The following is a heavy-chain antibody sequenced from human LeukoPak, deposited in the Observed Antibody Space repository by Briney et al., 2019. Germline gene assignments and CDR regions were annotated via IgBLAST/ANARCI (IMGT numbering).Heavy chain of an antibody. CDR3: ARESDVGKDFDC. V-gene: IGHV1-46*01. CDR1: GYTFTYHY. Sequence: GASVKVSCKAPGYTFTYHYIHLVRQAPGQGLERMGIINPSNGDTNYAQRFQGRVTMTRDTSTSTVYMELSSLDSEDTAVYYCARESDVGKDFDCWGQGTLVTVSS. J-gene: IGHJ4*02. D-gene: IGHD1-1*01. CDR2: INPSNGDT.